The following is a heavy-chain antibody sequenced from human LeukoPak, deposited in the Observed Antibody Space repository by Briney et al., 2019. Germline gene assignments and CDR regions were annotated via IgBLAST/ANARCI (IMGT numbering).Heavy chain of an antibody. CDR1: GYTFTSYG. J-gene: IGHJ4*02. V-gene: IGHV1-18*01. CDR2: ISAYNGNT. Sequence: ASVKDSCKASGYTFTSYGISWVRQAPGQGLEWMGWISAYNGNTNYAQKLQGRVTMTTDTSTSTAYMELRSLRPDDTAVYYCARDVMHYYDSSGYYRRNYFDYWGQGTLVTVSS. D-gene: IGHD3-22*01. CDR3: ARDVMHYYDSSGYYRRNYFDY.